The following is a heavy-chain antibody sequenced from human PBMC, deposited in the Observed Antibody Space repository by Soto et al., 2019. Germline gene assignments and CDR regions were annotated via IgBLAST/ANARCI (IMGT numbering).Heavy chain of an antibody. CDR3: ARSYYYDSSGYYFRGEDDAFDI. CDR1: GGSISSYY. Sequence: KTSETLSLTCTVSGGSISSYYWSWIRQPPGKGLEWIGYIYYSGSTNYNPSLKSRVTISVDTSKNQFSLKLSSVTAADTAVYYCARSYYYDSSGYYFRGEDDAFDIWGQGTMVTVSS. V-gene: IGHV4-59*01. J-gene: IGHJ3*02. D-gene: IGHD3-22*01. CDR2: IYYSGST.